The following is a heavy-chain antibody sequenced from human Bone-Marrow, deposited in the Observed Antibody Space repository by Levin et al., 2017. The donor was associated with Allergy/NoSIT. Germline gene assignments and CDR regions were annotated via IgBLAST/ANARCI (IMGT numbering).Heavy chain of an antibody. CDR3: AKSPPNFYYYYMDV. CDR1: GFNFFTSA. V-gene: IGHV3-23*01. CDR2: ISGTGGTT. Sequence: GESLKISCAASGFNFFTSAMTWVRQAPGKGLEWVSAISGTGGTTYYADSVKGRFTISRDNSKNTLYLQMNSLRDEDTAIFYCAKSPPNFYYYYMDVWGKGTTVTVSS. J-gene: IGHJ6*03.